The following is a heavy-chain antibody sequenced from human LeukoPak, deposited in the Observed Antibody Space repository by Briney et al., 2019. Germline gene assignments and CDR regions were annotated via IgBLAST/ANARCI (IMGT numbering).Heavy chain of an antibody. Sequence: ASVKVSCKASGGTFSSYAISWVRQAPGQGLEWMGWINPSGGSTSYAQKFQGRVTMTRDTSTSTVYMELSSLRSEDTAVYYCARGAMVRGRYYYYYYMDVWGKGTTVTISS. D-gene: IGHD3-10*01. J-gene: IGHJ6*03. V-gene: IGHV1-46*01. CDR2: INPSGGST. CDR1: GGTFSSYA. CDR3: ARGAMVRGRYYYYYYMDV.